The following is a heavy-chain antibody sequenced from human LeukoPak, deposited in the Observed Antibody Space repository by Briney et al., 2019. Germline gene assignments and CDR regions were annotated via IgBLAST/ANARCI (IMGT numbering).Heavy chain of an antibody. CDR1: GFTFDDYA. CDR3: AKADSSGWYGAFDI. J-gene: IGHJ3*02. CDR2: ISWNSGSI. D-gene: IGHD6-19*01. V-gene: IGHV3-9*03. Sequence: GGSLRLSCAASGFTFDDYAMHWVRQAPGKGLEWVSGISWNSGSIGYADSVKGRFTISRDDAKNSLYLQMNSLRAEDMALYYCAKADSSGWYGAFDIWGQGTMVTVSS.